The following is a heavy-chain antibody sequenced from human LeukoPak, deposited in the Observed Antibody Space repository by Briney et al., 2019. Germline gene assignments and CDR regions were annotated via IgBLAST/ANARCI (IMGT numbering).Heavy chain of an antibody. V-gene: IGHV1-69*05. CDR2: IIPIFGTA. D-gene: IGHD3-22*01. J-gene: IGHJ4*02. CDR1: GGTFSSYA. Sequence: XVKVSCKASGGTFSSYAISWVRQAPGQGLEWMGGIIPIFGTANYAQKFQGRVTITTDESTSTAYMELSSLRSEDTAVYYCARETLDSSGYYLFDYWGQGTLVTVSS. CDR3: ARETLDSSGYYLFDY.